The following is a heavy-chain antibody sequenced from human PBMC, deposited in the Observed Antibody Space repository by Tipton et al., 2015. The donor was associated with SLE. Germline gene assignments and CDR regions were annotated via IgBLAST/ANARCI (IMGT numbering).Heavy chain of an antibody. J-gene: IGHJ4*02. CDR3: ARTGQGTGSYYRLVFEI. CDR1: GGSISSYY. CDR2: IYYSGST. D-gene: IGHD3-10*01. Sequence: GLVKPSETLSLTCTVSGGSISSYYWSWIRQPPGRGLEWIGYIYYSGSTNYNPSLKSRVTISVDTSKNQFSLKLSSVTAADTAVYYCARTGQGTGSYYRLVFEIWGQGTLVTVSS. V-gene: IGHV4-59*12.